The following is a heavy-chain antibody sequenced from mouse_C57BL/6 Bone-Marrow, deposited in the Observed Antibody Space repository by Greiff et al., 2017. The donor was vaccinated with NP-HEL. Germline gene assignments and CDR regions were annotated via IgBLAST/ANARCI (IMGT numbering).Heavy chain of an antibody. CDR1: GYAFSSYW. CDR2: IYPGDGDT. V-gene: IGHV1-80*01. J-gene: IGHJ2*01. CDR3: ARYYGSSYYFDY. D-gene: IGHD1-1*01. Sequence: VQLQESGAELVKPGASVKISCKASGYAFSSYWMNWVKQRPGKGLEWIGQIYPGDGDTNYNGKFKGKATLTADKSSSTAYMQLSSLTSEDSAVYFCARYYGSSYYFDYGGQGTTLTVSS.